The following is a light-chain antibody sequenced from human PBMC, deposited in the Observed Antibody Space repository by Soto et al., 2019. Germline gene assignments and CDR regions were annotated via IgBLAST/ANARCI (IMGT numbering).Light chain of an antibody. J-gene: IGLJ2*01. V-gene: IGLV2-23*01. Sequence: QSALTQPASVSGSPGQSITISCTGTSSDVGSYNLVSWYQQYPGKAPKLMIYEDSKRPSGVSNRFSGSKSGNTASLTISGLQAEDEADYYCCSYAGSSTLVFGGGTKVTVL. CDR1: SSDVGSYNL. CDR3: CSYAGSSTLV. CDR2: EDS.